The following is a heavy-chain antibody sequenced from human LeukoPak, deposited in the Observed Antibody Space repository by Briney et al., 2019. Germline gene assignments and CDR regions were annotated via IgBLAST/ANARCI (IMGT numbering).Heavy chain of an antibody. V-gene: IGHV3-11*04. J-gene: IGHJ5*02. CDR2: ISSSGSTI. CDR1: GFTFSDYY. D-gene: IGHD3-10*01. CDR3: ARATMVIRSNWFDP. Sequence: GRTLRLSSAASGFTFSDYYISWIRQAPGKGLEWVSYISSSGSTIYYAHSAKGRFTISRDNARNSLYLKMNSLTAQDPAVYYCARATMVIRSNWFDPWGQGTLVTVSS.